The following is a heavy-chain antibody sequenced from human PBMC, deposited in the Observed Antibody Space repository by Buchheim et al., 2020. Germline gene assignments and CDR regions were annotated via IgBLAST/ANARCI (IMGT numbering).Heavy chain of an antibody. J-gene: IGHJ4*02. Sequence: QLQLQESGPGLVKPSETLSLTCTVSGGSISSSSYYWGWIRQPPGKGLEWIGSIYYSGSTYYNPSLKSRVTISLDTFKNQFSLKLSSVTAADTAVYYCARRGYDDKKHHFDYWGQGTL. CDR1: GGSISSSSYY. CDR2: IYYSGST. V-gene: IGHV4-39*01. D-gene: IGHD3-9*01. CDR3: ARRGYDDKKHHFDY.